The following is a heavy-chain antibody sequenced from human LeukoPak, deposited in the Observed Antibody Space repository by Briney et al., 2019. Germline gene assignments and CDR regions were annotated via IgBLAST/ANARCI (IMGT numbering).Heavy chain of an antibody. D-gene: IGHD5-24*01. Sequence: SETLSLTCTVSGGSISGYYWSWIRQPPGKGLEWIGYIYYSGSTNYNPSLKSRVTISVDTSKNQFSLKLSSVAAADTAVYYCARHRGQQLGFGPWGQGTLVTVSS. CDR1: GGSISGYY. CDR3: ARHRGQQLGFGP. V-gene: IGHV4-59*08. CDR2: IYYSGST. J-gene: IGHJ5*02.